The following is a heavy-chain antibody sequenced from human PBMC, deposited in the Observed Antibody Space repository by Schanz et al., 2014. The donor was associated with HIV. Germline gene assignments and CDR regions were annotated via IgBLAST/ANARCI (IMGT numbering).Heavy chain of an antibody. CDR2: IIPIFGTR. Sequence: QVQLVQSGAEVKKPGSSVKVSCKASGGTFSSYGISWVRQAPGQGLEWMGGIIPIFGTRNYAQKFQVRVTFTADKFTGTAYMELSSLRSEDTAVYYCARGVPVVDLLDYHGLDVWGQGTTVTVSS. V-gene: IGHV1-69*06. CDR3: ARGVPVVDLLDYHGLDV. D-gene: IGHD2-2*01. J-gene: IGHJ6*02. CDR1: GGTFSSYG.